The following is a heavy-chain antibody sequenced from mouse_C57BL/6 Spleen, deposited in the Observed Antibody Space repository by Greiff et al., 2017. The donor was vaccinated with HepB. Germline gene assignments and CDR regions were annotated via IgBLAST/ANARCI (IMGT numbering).Heavy chain of an antibody. J-gene: IGHJ2*01. CDR3: ARKEYTVYYFDY. V-gene: IGHV5-17*01. CDR1: GFTFSDYG. CDR2: ISSGSSTI. Sequence: EVKLMESGGGLVKPGGSLKLSCAASGFTFSDYGMHWVRQAPEKGLEWVAYISSGSSTIYYADTVKGRFTISRDNAKNTLFLQMTSLRSEDTAMYYCARKEYTVYYFDYWGQGTTLTVSS. D-gene: IGHD1-1*01.